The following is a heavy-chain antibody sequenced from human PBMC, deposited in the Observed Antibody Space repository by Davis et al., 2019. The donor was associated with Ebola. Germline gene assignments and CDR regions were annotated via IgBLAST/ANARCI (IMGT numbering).Heavy chain of an antibody. CDR1: GYSLPELS. J-gene: IGHJ4*02. V-gene: IGHV1-24*01. CDR2: FDPEDGKT. Sequence: ASVKVSCKVSGYSLPELSMHWVQQTPGKGLEWLGGFDPEDGKTVSAQNFQGRVTMTEDPSTDTAYMELRSLSSEDTAVYYCAASPGYNHGFDDWGQGTLVTVSS. CDR3: AASPGYNHGFDD. D-gene: IGHD5-18*01.